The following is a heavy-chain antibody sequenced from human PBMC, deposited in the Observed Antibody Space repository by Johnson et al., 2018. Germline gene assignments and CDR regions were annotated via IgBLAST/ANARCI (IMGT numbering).Heavy chain of an antibody. J-gene: IGHJ1*01. CDR3: ARAVAGAAEYFQH. CDR1: GGSLSSYY. V-gene: IGHV4-59*01. Sequence: QVQLQESGPGLVKPSETXSLTCSVSGGSLSSYYWSWIRQPPGKGLEWMGYIHYLGSSSYNPSLKSRSTMSVDTSKNQVSLKLTSLTAADTAVYYCARAVAGAAEYFQHWGQGTLVTVSS. CDR2: IHYLGSS. D-gene: IGHD6-19*01.